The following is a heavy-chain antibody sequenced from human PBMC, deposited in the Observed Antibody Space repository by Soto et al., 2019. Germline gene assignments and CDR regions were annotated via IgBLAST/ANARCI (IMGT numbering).Heavy chain of an antibody. CDR1: GFSLSTRGVG. Sequence: QITLKESGPTLVKPTQILTLTCTFSGFSLSTRGVGVGWIRQPPGKALEWLALVYWDDDIWYSPSLKSRLTITKDTSKNHVGLIMTNMAPVDTATYYCAPRPCGYEYYFNSWGQGTLVTVSS. J-gene: IGHJ4*02. CDR2: VYWDDDI. V-gene: IGHV2-5*02. CDR3: APRPCGYEYYFNS. D-gene: IGHD5-12*01.